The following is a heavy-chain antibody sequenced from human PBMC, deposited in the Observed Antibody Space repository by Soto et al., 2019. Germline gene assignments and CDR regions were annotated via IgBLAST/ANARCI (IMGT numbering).Heavy chain of an antibody. CDR1: GGTFSSYA. D-gene: IGHD2-15*01. CDR2: IIPIFGTA. Sequence: GASVKVSCKASGGTFSSYAISWVRQAPGQGLEWMGGIIPIFGTANYAQKFQGRVTITADESTSTAYMELSSLRSEDTAVYYCARLGPTARYCSGGSCPNHDYWGQGTMVTVYS. V-gene: IGHV1-69*13. CDR3: ARLGPTARYCSGGSCPNHDY. J-gene: IGHJ4*02.